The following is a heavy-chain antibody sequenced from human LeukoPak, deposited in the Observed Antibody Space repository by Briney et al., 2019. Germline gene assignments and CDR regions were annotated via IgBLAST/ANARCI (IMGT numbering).Heavy chain of an antibody. CDR2: ISGIGSST. V-gene: IGHV3-23*01. D-gene: IGHD3-22*01. CDR1: GFTFSSYA. Sequence: EPGGSLRLSSAASGFTFSSYAMSWVRQAPGEGLDWVSSISGIGSSTYYADSVKGRFTISRDNSKSELYLQVNSLRAEDTAVYYCAKRDAYDSSGFSPLFDYWGQGTLVTVSS. CDR3: AKRDAYDSSGFSPLFDY. J-gene: IGHJ4*02.